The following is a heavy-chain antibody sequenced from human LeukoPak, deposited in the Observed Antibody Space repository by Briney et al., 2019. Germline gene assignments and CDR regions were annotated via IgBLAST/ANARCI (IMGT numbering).Heavy chain of an antibody. CDR2: ISGSGTST. D-gene: IGHD1-26*01. Sequence: GGSLRLSCAASGSTFSDYSMNWVRQAPGKGLEWVSYISGSGTSTYYADSVKGRFTISRDNAKNSLYLQMSSLRDEDTAVYYCSFVGTSTTVYWGQGTLVTVSS. J-gene: IGHJ4*02. CDR1: GSTFSDYS. CDR3: SFVGTSTTVY. V-gene: IGHV3-48*02.